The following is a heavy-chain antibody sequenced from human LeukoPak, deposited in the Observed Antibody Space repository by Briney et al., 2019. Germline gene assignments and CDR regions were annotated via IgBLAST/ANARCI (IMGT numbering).Heavy chain of an antibody. CDR2: IYPGDSDT. Sequence: PGESLKISCKGSGYSFTSYWIGWVRQMPGKGLEWMGIIYPGDSDTRYSPYFQGQVTISADKSISTAYLQWSSLKASDTAMYYCARAPYPMSTYYYYGMDVWGQGTTVTVSS. CDR3: ARAPYPMSTYYYYGMDV. V-gene: IGHV5-51*01. CDR1: GYSFTSYW. J-gene: IGHJ6*02.